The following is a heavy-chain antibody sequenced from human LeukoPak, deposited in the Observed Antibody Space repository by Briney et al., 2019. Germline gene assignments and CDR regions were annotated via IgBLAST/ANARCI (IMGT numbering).Heavy chain of an antibody. Sequence: SETLSLTCAVYGGSFSGYYWSWIRQAPGKGLEWIGEINHSGSTNYNPSLKSRVTISVDTSKNQFSLKLSSVTAADTAVYYCARVRMGWLQLSYFDYWGQGTLVTVSS. V-gene: IGHV4-34*01. CDR2: INHSGST. J-gene: IGHJ4*02. CDR1: GGSFSGYY. D-gene: IGHD5-24*01. CDR3: ARVRMGWLQLSYFDY.